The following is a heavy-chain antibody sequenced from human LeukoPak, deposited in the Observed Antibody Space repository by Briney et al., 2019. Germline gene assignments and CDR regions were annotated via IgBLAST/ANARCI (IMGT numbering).Heavy chain of an antibody. CDR1: GDTFTNYA. Sequence: ASLKVSCKTPGDTFTNYAMNWVRQAPGQGLEWMGWIHPSPGNPTYTQGLTGRGVFSLDTTASTTYLQNRALKAADTRAYFCARAFQSLGGLSFPAYWGQGPLVTVSS. J-gene: IGHJ1*01. CDR2: IHPSPGNP. CDR3: ARAFQSLGGLSFPAY. D-gene: IGHD3-16*02. V-gene: IGHV7-4-1*02.